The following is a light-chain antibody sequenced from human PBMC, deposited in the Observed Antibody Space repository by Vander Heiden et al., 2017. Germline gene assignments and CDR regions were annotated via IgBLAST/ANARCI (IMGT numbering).Light chain of an antibody. V-gene: IGKV1D-13*01. J-gene: IGKJ2*01. CDR2: DAS. CDR1: QDVATA. Sequence: AIQLTQSPASLSASLGDRVTITCRSSQDVATALAWYQQKPGEAPTLLIFDASGLPSGVPSRFSGYGSGTDFTLTISNLQSDDFATYFCQQANNYPYTFGQGTKIHIK. CDR3: QQANNYPYT.